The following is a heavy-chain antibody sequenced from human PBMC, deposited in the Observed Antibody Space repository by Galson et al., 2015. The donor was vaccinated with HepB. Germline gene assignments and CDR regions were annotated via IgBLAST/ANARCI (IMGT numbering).Heavy chain of an antibody. CDR2: IKSKTDGGKT. CDR3: TPRIQLWFKY. CDR1: GFTFSNAG. V-gene: IGHV3-15*01. D-gene: IGHD5-18*01. J-gene: IGHJ4*02. Sequence: SLRLSCAASGFTFSNAGMSWVRQAPGKGLEWVGRIKSKTDGGKTDYAAPGKGRFTISRYDSKNTLYLQMNSLKTEDTAVYYCTPRIQLWFKYWGQGTLVTVSS.